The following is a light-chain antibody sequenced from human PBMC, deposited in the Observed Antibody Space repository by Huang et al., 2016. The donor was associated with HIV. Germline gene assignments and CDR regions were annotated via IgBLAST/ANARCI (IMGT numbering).Light chain of an antibody. CDR1: QNINTW. V-gene: IGKV1-5*03. CDR3: QQYNTYLYT. Sequence: DINMTQPPSTLSASVGDRVPSTCRASQNINTWLAWYQQKPGKAPNLLIYSASSLQIGVPSRFTGSGSGTEFTLTITSLQPDDLGTYYCQQYNTYLYTFGQGTKLEI. CDR2: SAS. J-gene: IGKJ2*01.